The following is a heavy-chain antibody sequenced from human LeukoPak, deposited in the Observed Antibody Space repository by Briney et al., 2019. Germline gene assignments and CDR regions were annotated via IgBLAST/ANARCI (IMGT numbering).Heavy chain of an antibody. CDR3: ARDNSIHERGWWFDP. CDR2: INPRGTST. J-gene: IGHJ5*02. CDR1: GYSFTSHY. Sequence: ASVKVSCKASGYSFTSHYMHWVRQAPGQGLEWMGLINPRGTSTIYAEKFQDRIIMTRDMSTTTDYMELSSLKSDDTAVYYCARDNSIHERGWWFDPWGQGTLVTVSS. D-gene: IGHD4-23*01. V-gene: IGHV1-46*01.